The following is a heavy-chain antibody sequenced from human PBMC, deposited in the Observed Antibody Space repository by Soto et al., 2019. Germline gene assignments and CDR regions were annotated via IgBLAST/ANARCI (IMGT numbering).Heavy chain of an antibody. Sequence: PSETLSLTCTVSGGSISSGDYYWSWIRQPPGKGLEWIGYIYYSGSTYYNPSLKSRVTISVDTSKNQFSLKLSSVTGADTAVYYCARERGDSQWIDPWGQGTLVAV. V-gene: IGHV4-30-4*01. CDR2: IYYSGST. CDR3: ARERGDSQWIDP. J-gene: IGHJ5*02. CDR1: GGSISSGDYY. D-gene: IGHD2-21*01.